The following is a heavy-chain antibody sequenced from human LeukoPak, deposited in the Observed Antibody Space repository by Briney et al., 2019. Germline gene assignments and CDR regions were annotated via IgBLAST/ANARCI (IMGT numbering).Heavy chain of an antibody. CDR3: ARDWGA. D-gene: IGHD1-26*01. V-gene: IGHV4-39*07. CDR1: GGTIDDSRYY. CDR2: IHSSGNT. Sequence: SETLSLTCTVSGGTIDDSRYYWGWIRQPPGKGLEWIGSIHSSGNTFYNPSLKSRVTISVDTSNNQFSLKLHSVTAADTAVYYCARDWGAWGQGTLVTASS. J-gene: IGHJ4*02.